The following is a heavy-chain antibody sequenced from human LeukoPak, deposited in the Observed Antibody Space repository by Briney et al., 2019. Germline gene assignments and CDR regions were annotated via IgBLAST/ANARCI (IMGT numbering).Heavy chain of an antibody. Sequence: PGGSLRLSCAASGFTFSSYSMNWVRQAPGKGLEWVSCISSSSTYIYYADSLKGRFTISRDNAKNSLYLQMNSLRAEDTAVYYCASGYDALTGYHKYQYWGQGTLVTV. D-gene: IGHD3-9*01. CDR3: ASGYDALTGYHKYQY. CDR1: GFTFSSYS. J-gene: IGHJ4*02. CDR2: ISSSSTYI. V-gene: IGHV3-21*01.